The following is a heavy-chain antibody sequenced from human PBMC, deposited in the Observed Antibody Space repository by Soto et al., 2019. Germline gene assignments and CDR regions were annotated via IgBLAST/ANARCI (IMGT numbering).Heavy chain of an antibody. D-gene: IGHD5-12*01. CDR2: IKQDGSEK. Sequence: GGSLRLSCAASGFSISSFWMTWVRQAPGAGLEWVSNIKQDGSEKYYVDSVSGRFTISRDNAKNSLYLQMNSLRAEDTAVYYCARDSGYGFDYWGQGTLVTVSS. CDR1: GFSISSFW. J-gene: IGHJ4*01. CDR3: ARDSGYGFDY. V-gene: IGHV3-7*01.